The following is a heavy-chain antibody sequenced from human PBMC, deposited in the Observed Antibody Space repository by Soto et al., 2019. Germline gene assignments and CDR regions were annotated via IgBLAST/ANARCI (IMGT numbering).Heavy chain of an antibody. J-gene: IGHJ6*02. CDR1: GFTFTSSA. V-gene: IGHV1-58*01. Sequence: SVTVSCKASGFTFTSSAVQWVRQARGQRLEWIGWIVVGSGNTNYAQKFQERVTITRDMSTSTAYMELSSLRSEDTAVYYCAAFPQRWLRKAPAGPPYGMDVWGQGTTVIAS. D-gene: IGHD5-12*01. CDR2: IVVGSGNT. CDR3: AAFPQRWLRKAPAGPPYGMDV.